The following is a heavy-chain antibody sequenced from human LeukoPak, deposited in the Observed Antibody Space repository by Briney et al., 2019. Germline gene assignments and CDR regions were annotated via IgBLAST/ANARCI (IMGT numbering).Heavy chain of an antibody. J-gene: IGHJ4*02. CDR2: ISSGGRSI. Sequence: PGGSLRLSCAASGFTFSSYGMNWVRQAPGKGLEWVSPISSGGRSIDLADSVKGRFTISRDNAKNSLYLQMNSLRAEDTAVYFCARDHFYCGGDCFVDYWGQGTLVTVSS. D-gene: IGHD2-21*02. CDR1: GFTFSSYG. CDR3: ARDHFYCGGDCFVDY. V-gene: IGHV3-21*01.